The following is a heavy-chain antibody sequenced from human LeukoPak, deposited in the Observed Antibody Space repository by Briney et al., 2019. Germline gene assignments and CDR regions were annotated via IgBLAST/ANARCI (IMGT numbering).Heavy chain of an antibody. J-gene: IGHJ6*03. CDR2: ISGSGGST. D-gene: IGHD6-13*01. V-gene: IGHV3-23*01. CDR3: AKAGYSSSWYHFGHYYYYYMDV. Sequence: GGTLRLSCAASGFTFSSYGMSWVRQAPGKGLEWVSAISGSGGSTYYADSVKGRFTISRDNSKNTLYLQMNSLRAEDTAVYYCAKAGYSSSWYHFGHYYYYYMDVWGKGTTVTISS. CDR1: GFTFSSYG.